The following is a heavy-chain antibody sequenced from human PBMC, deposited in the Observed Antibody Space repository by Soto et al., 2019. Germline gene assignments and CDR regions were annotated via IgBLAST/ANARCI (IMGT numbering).Heavy chain of an antibody. CDR1: GYTFTSYY. V-gene: IGHV1-46*01. Sequence: ASVKVSCKASGYTFTSYYMHWVRQAPGQGLEWMGIINPSGGSTRYAQKFQGRVTMTRDTSTRTVYMELSSLRAEDTAVYYCARGLIYDSSGYYFDYWGQGTLVTVSS. J-gene: IGHJ4*02. D-gene: IGHD3-22*01. CDR3: ARGLIYDSSGYYFDY. CDR2: INPSGGST.